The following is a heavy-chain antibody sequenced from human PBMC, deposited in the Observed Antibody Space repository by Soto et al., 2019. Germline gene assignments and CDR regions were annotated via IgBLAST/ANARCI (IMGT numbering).Heavy chain of an antibody. CDR1: GYTFSNYG. Sequence: QVQLVQSGGEVKRPGASVKVSCKTSGYTFSNYGITWVRLAPGQPLEWLGWISLYSDATNYVQKFQVRVSMTTDTSTTTAYMELRSLRSDDTAVYYCARVVPGAEAWFGPWGQGTLVTVSS. J-gene: IGHJ5*02. D-gene: IGHD2-2*01. V-gene: IGHV1-18*01. CDR3: ARVVPGAEAWFGP. CDR2: ISLYSDAT.